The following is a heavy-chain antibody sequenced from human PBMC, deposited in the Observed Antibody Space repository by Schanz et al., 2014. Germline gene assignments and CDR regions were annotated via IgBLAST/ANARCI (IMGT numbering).Heavy chain of an antibody. J-gene: IGHJ6*02. D-gene: IGHD3-22*01. V-gene: IGHV1-2*04. CDR3: ARDDRAYYYGMDV. CDR1: GYTFSSYG. Sequence: QVQLVQSGAEVKKPGASVKVSCKASGYTFSSYGITWVRQAPGQGLEWMGMINPSGGSTTYAQKFQGWVTVTRDTSISTVYMELSRVTYEDTAVYYCARDDRAYYYGMDVWGQGTTXTVSS. CDR2: INPSGGST.